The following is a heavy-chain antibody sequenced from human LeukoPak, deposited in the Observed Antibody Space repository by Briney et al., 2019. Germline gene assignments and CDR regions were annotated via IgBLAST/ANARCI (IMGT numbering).Heavy chain of an antibody. CDR1: GATFSSYA. D-gene: IGHD6-6*01. CDR2: IIPIFGTA. CDR3: ATVMGPYSSSSGYYYYYMDV. V-gene: IGHV1-69*05. J-gene: IGHJ6*03. Sequence: ASVKVSCKAAGATFSSYAISWVRQAPGQGLEWMGGIIPIFGTANYAQKFQGRVTITTDESTSTAYMELSSLRSEDTAVYYCATVMGPYSSSSGYYYYYMDVWGKGTTVTVSS.